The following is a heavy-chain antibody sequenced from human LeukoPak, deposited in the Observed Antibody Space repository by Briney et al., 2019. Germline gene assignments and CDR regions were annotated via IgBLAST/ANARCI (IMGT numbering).Heavy chain of an antibody. D-gene: IGHD5-12*01. J-gene: IGHJ4*02. CDR3: ARHRYSAYASSDY. V-gene: IGHV4-39*01. Sequence: PSETLSLTCTVSGGSISSTSYYWGWIRQPPGKGLEWIGSIYYSGSTYYNPSLKSRVTISLATSKNQFSLKLSPVTAADTAVYYCARHRYSAYASSDYWGQGTLVTVSS. CDR2: IYYSGST. CDR1: GGSISSTSYY.